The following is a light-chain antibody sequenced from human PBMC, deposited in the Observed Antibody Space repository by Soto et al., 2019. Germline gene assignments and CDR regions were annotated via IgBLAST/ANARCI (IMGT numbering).Light chain of an antibody. Sequence: EIVLTQSPATLSLTPGERGTLSCRASQSVSSSYLAWYQQKPGQAPRLLIYDASNRATGVPARFSGSGSGTDFTLTINSIESEDFAVYYCQERSNWPRVTFGGGTKVEIK. CDR3: QERSNWPRVT. CDR2: DAS. J-gene: IGKJ4*01. V-gene: IGKV3-11*01. CDR1: QSVSSSY.